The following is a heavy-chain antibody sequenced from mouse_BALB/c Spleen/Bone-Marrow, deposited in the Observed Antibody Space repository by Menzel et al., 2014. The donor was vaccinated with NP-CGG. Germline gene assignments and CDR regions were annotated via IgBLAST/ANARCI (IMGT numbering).Heavy chain of an antibody. CDR3: ATMITDWYFDV. Sequence: EVHLVESGVELVKPGASVKLSCTASGFNIKDTYMHWVKQRPEQGLEWIGRIDPANGNTKYDPKFQGKATITADTSSNTAYLQLSSLTSEDTAVYYCATMITDWYFDVWGAGTTVTVSS. CDR1: GFNIKDTY. V-gene: IGHV14-3*02. CDR2: IDPANGNT. J-gene: IGHJ1*01. D-gene: IGHD2-4*01.